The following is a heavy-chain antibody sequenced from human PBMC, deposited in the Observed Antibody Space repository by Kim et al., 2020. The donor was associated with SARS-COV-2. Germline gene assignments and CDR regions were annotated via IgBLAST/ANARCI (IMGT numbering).Heavy chain of an antibody. J-gene: IGHJ3*02. CDR2: TI. Sequence: TIYYADSVKGRFTISRDNAKNSLYLQMNSLRAEDTAVYYCASGILAAFDIWGQGTMVTVSS. V-gene: IGHV3-11*01. CDR3: ASGILAAFDI. D-gene: IGHD3-3*02.